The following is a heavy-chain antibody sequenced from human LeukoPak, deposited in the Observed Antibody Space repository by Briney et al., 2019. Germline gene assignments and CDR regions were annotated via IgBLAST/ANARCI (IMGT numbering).Heavy chain of an antibody. J-gene: IGHJ6*03. CDR1: GGTFSSYA. CDR2: IIPIFGTA. D-gene: IGHD2-2*02. V-gene: IGHV1-69*05. CDR3: ANSEIVVVPAAIRGYYYYMDV. Sequence: ASVKVSCKASGGTFSSYAISWVRQAPRQGLEWMGGIIPIFGTANYAQKFQGRVTITTDESTSTAYMELSSLRSEDTAVYYCANSEIVVVPAAIRGYYYYMDVWGKGTTVTVSS.